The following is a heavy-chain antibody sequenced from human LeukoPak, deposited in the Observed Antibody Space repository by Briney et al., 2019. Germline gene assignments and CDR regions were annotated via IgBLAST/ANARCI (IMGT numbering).Heavy chain of an antibody. D-gene: IGHD2-2*01. V-gene: IGHV4-30-2*01. CDR3: ASPFYCNSTTCYDS. J-gene: IGHJ4*02. CDR1: GGSINSGGYY. Sequence: SETLSLTCTVSGGSINSGGYYWSWIRQPPGKGLEWIGYIYHSGSTYYNPSLKSRVTISIDRSKNHFSLKLTSVTAADTAVYYCASPFYCNSTTCYDSWGQGTLVTVSS. CDR2: IYHSGST.